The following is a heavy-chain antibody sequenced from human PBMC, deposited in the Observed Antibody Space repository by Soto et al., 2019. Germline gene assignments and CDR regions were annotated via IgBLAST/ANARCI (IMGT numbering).Heavy chain of an antibody. Sequence: EVQLVESGGGLIQPGGSLRLSCAASGFTVSSNYMSWVHQAPGKGLEWVSVIYSGGSTYYADSVKGRFTISRDNSKNTLYLQMNSLRAEDTAVYYCARGGTTVVTPFDYWGQGTLVTVSS. V-gene: IGHV3-53*01. CDR3: ARGGTTVVTPFDY. J-gene: IGHJ4*02. D-gene: IGHD2-21*02. CDR1: GFTVSSNY. CDR2: IYSGGST.